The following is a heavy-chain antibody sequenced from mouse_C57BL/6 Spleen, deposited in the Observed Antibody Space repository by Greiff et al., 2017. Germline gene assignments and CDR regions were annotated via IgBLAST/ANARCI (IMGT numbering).Heavy chain of an antibody. Sequence: QVTLKVSGPGILQPSQTLSLTCSFSGFSLSTFGMGVGWIRQPSGKGLEWLAHTWWDDDKYYNPALKSRLTISKDTSKNQVFLKIANVDTADTATYYCARIAEGYGNYSYAMDYWGQGTSVTVSS. CDR2: TWWDDDK. V-gene: IGHV8-8*01. D-gene: IGHD2-10*02. CDR1: GFSLSTFGMG. J-gene: IGHJ4*01. CDR3: ARIAEGYGNYSYAMDY.